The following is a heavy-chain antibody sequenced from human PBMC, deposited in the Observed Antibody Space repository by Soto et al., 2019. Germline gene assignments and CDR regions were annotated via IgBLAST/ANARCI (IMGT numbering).Heavy chain of an antibody. D-gene: IGHD1-26*01. CDR3: AKDFFSRSNSRVGAYYFHYGMDV. CDR1: GFTFSSYG. V-gene: IGHV3-30*18. Sequence: QVQLVESGGGVVQPGRSLRLSCAASGFTFSSYGMHWVRQAPGKGLEWVAVISYDGSNKYYADSVKGRFTISRDNSKNTLYLQMDSLRAEDTGVYYCAKDFFSRSNSRVGAYYFHYGMDVWGQGTTVTVSS. CDR2: ISYDGSNK. J-gene: IGHJ6*02.